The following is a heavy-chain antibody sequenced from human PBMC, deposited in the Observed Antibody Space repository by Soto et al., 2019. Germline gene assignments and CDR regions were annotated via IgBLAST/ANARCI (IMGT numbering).Heavy chain of an antibody. D-gene: IGHD3-10*01. J-gene: IGHJ6*02. Sequence: QVQLVQSGAEVKKPGSSVKVSCKASGGTFSSYAISWVRQAPGQGLEWMGGIIPIFGTANYAQKFLGRVTGTADEAESTACMERSSLRSEDTAVYYGARVEGKWFGELFYYYDYGMDGWGQGTTVTVSS. CDR3: ARVEGKWFGELFYYYDYGMDG. V-gene: IGHV1-69*01. CDR1: GGTFSSYA. CDR2: IIPIFGTA.